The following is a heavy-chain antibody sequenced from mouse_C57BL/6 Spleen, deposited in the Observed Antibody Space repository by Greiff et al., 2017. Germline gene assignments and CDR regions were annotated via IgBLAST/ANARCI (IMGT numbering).Heavy chain of an antibody. CDR1: GYTFTSYG. V-gene: IGHV1-81*01. CDR2: IYPRSGNT. CDR3: AREGFITTVVATGAMDY. Sequence: QVQLQQSGAELARPGASVKLSCKASGYTFTSYGISWVKQRTGQGLEWIGKIYPRSGNTYYNEKFKGKATLTADKSSSTAYMELRSLTSEDSAVYFCAREGFITTVVATGAMDYWGQGTSVTVSS. J-gene: IGHJ4*01. D-gene: IGHD1-1*01.